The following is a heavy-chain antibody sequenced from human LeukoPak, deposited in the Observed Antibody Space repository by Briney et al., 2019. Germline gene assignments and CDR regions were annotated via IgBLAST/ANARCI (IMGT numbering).Heavy chain of an antibody. CDR3: ARDFPYCPTGSCSLFYYYMDI. V-gene: IGHV1-2*02. CDR2: INPNSGAT. J-gene: IGHJ6*03. Sequence: ASVKVSCKTSGYPFIGHYLSWVRQAPGQGLEWMGRINPNSGATNYAQKFQGRLTMTRDTSISTAYMELSRLTSDDTAVYYCARDFPYCPTGSCSLFYYYMDIWGNGTTVTVSS. D-gene: IGHD2-8*01. CDR1: GYPFIGHY.